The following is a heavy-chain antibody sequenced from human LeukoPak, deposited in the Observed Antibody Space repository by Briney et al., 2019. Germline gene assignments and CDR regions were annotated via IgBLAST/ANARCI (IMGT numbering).Heavy chain of an antibody. CDR2: IYYSGST. Sequence: SETLSLTCTVSGXSISSYYWSWIRQPPGKGLEWIGYIYYSGSTNYNPSLKSRVTISVDTSKNQFSLKLSSVTAADTAVYYCAREIEWFGELLSNWFDPWGQGTLVTVSS. CDR1: GXSISSYY. CDR3: AREIEWFGELLSNWFDP. J-gene: IGHJ5*02. D-gene: IGHD3-10*01. V-gene: IGHV4-59*01.